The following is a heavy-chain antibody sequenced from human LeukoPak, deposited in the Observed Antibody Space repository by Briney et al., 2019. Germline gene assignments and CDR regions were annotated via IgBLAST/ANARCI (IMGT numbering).Heavy chain of an antibody. V-gene: IGHV3-74*01. D-gene: IGHD5-24*01. CDR2: INSDGSST. CDR1: GFTFGNYW. Sequence: GGSLRLSCAASGFTFGNYWMHWVRHAPGKGLVWVSRINSDGSSTTYADSVKGRFTISRDNATNTLYLQVNSLRAEDTAVYYCARDHGSGAFDYWGQGTLVTVSS. CDR3: ARDHGSGAFDY. J-gene: IGHJ4*02.